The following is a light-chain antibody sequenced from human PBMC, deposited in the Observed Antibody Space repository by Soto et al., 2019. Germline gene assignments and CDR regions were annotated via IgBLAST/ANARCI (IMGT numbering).Light chain of an antibody. Sequence: EILMTQSPVTLSVSPGERATLSCRASQSVSSNLAWYQQKPGQAPSLLIYGAFTRATGIPARFSGTGSGTEFTLTNSSLQSEDFALYYCQQSNDWPLTFGQGTKVEI. CDR1: QSVSSN. CDR3: QQSNDWPLT. J-gene: IGKJ1*01. V-gene: IGKV3-15*01. CDR2: GAF.